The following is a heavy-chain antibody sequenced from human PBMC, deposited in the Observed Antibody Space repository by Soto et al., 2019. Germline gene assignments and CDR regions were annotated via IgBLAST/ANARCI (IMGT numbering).Heavy chain of an antibody. CDR1: GFTFSSYS. D-gene: IGHD2-15*01. J-gene: IGHJ6*02. CDR2: ISSSSSTI. CDR3: ARGVVVVVVAATHGMDV. V-gene: IGHV3-48*02. Sequence: GGSLRLSCAASGFTFSSYSMNWVRQAPGKGLEWVSYISSSSSTIYYADSVKGRFTISRDNAKNSLYLQMNSLRDEDTAVYYCARGVVVVVVAATHGMDVWGQGTTVTVSS.